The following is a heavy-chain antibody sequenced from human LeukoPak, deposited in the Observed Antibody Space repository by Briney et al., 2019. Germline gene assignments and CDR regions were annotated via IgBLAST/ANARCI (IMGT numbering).Heavy chain of an antibody. CDR3: ARGRTYYDFWSGYGYFDY. Sequence: PSETLSLTCAVYGGSFSGYYWSWIRQPPGKGLEWIGEINHSGSTNYNPSLKSRVTISVDTSKNQFSLKPSSVTAADTAVYYCARGRTYYDFWSGYGYFDYWGQGTLVTVSS. CDR2: INHSGST. CDR1: GGSFSGYY. D-gene: IGHD3-3*01. V-gene: IGHV4-34*01. J-gene: IGHJ4*02.